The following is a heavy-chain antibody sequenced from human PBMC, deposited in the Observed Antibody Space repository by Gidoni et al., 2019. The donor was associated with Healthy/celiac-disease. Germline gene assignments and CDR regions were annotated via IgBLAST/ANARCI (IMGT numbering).Heavy chain of an antibody. Sequence: QLQLQESGSGLVKPSQTLSLTCAVSGGSISSGGYSWSWIRQPPGKGLEWIGYIYHSGSTYYNPALKRRVTISVDRSKNQFSLKLSSVTAADTAVYYCASCGGDCYSIDYWGQGTLVTVSS. CDR2: IYHSGST. J-gene: IGHJ4*02. CDR3: ASCGGDCYSIDY. V-gene: IGHV4-30-2*01. CDR1: GGSISSGGYS. D-gene: IGHD2-21*01.